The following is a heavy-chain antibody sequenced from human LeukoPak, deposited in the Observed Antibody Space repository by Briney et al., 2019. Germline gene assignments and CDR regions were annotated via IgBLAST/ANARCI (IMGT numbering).Heavy chain of an antibody. V-gene: IGHV1-18*01. CDR2: ISAYNGNT. D-gene: IGHD3-3*01. J-gene: IGHJ4*02. CDR1: GYTFTSYG. CDR3: ARGLGYDFWSGYSPGYYFDY. Sequence: ASVKVSCKASGYTFTSYGMSWVRQAPGQGLEWMGWISAYNGNTNYAQKLQGRVTMNTDTATSTAYMELRRLRSDDTAVYYCARGLGYDFWSGYSPGYYFDYWGQGTLVTVSS.